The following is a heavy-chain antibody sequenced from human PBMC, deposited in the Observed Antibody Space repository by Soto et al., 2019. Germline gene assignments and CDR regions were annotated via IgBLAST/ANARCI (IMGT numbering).Heavy chain of an antibody. J-gene: IGHJ6*02. CDR1: GGTFSTYV. Sequence: QVQLVQSGAEVKKPGSSVKVSCKASGGTFSTYVISWVRQAPGQGLEWMGRVIPMSGSSNYAQKFQGRVTITADKDTSIAYMEVRSLRSEDTAGYYCARGRPRIGPPFYYYGLDVWGQGTTVIVSS. V-gene: IGHV1-69*06. CDR2: VIPMSGSS. CDR3: ARGRPRIGPPFYYYGLDV. D-gene: IGHD3-3*01.